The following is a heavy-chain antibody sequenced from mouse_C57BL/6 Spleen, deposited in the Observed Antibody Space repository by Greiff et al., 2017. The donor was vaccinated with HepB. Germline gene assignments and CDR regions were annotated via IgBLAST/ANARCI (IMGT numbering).Heavy chain of an antibody. V-gene: IGHV1-52*01. CDR3: AREVGYGGSPNFDV. D-gene: IGHD1-1*02. CDR1: GYTFTSYW. Sequence: QVQLQQPGAELVRPGSSVKLSCKASGYTFTSYWMHWVKQRPIQGLEWIGNIDPSDSENHYNQKFKDKATLTVDKSSSTAYMQLRSLTSEDSAVYYCAREVGYGGSPNFDVWGTGTTVTVSS. J-gene: IGHJ1*03. CDR2: IDPSDSEN.